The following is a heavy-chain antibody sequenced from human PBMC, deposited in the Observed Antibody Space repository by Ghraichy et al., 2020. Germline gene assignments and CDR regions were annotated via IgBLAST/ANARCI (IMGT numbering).Heavy chain of an antibody. V-gene: IGHV3-30*18. Sequence: GGSLRLSCAASGFTFSSYGMHWVRQAPGKGLEWVSVISYDGSNKYYADSVKGRFTISRDNSKNTLYLQMNSLRAEDTAVYYCAKGPRGDTAMAYFDYWGQGTLVAVSS. D-gene: IGHD5-18*01. CDR1: GFTFSSYG. J-gene: IGHJ4*02. CDR3: AKGPRGDTAMAYFDY. CDR2: ISYDGSNK.